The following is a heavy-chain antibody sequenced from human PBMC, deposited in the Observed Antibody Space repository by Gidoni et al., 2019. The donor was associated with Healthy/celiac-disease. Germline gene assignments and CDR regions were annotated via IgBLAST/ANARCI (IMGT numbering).Heavy chain of an antibody. CDR2: ISAYNGNT. Sequence: HVPLAQSGAEVKTPGASVKVSCKASGYPFTIYGIRWVRQGPGQGLAWMGWISAYNGNTNYEQKHKGRGTMTTDTSTSTAYMELRSRRSDDTAVYDCARERLLMGTYDYWGQGTLVTVSS. V-gene: IGHV1-18*01. D-gene: IGHD4-17*01. J-gene: IGHJ4*02. CDR1: GYPFTIYG. CDR3: ARERLLMGTYDY.